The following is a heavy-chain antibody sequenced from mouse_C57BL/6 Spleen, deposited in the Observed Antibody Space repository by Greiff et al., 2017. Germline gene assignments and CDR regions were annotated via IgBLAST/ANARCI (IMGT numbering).Heavy chain of an antibody. Sequence: LVESGPELVKPGASVKISCKASGYAFSSSWMNWVKQRPGKGLEWIGRIYPGDGDTNYNGKFKGKATLTADKSSSTAYMQLSSLTSEDSAVYFCARWGYDYENAMDYWGQGTSVTVSS. CDR2: IYPGDGDT. CDR1: GYAFSSSW. J-gene: IGHJ4*01. CDR3: ARWGYDYENAMDY. D-gene: IGHD2-4*01. V-gene: IGHV1-82*01.